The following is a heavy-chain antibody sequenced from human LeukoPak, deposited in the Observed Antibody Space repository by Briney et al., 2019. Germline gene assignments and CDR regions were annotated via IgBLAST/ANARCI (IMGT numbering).Heavy chain of an antibody. V-gene: IGHV1-46*01. J-gene: IGHJ4*02. CDR3: ARAEDQDFDY. D-gene: IGHD2-15*01. CDR1: GFTFTNHF. CDR2: ISPGGDST. Sequence: GASVKVSCKPSGFTFTNHFMHWVRQAPGQGLEWMGIISPGGDSTTYAQKFQGRVTMTRDTSTNTLYMELSSLRSEDTAMYYCARAEDQDFDYWGQGTLVTVSS.